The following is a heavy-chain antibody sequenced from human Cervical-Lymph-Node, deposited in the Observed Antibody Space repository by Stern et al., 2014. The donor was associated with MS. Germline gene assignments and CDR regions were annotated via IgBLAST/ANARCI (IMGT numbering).Heavy chain of an antibody. CDR1: VFSLSVVAMG. CDR3: ARIRTRSPCHRYLDY. D-gene: IGHD1-1*01. CDR2: IFLNEER. V-gene: IGHV2-26*01. Sequence: VNLREYVPKLVKPAYTVTLTCTVSVFSLSVVAMGVIWVRQPPVQALVWLAIIFLNEERSYNKSVWRMLSISQDSSTTLVVVSLTNVDLVDTGTYYCARIRTRSPCHRYLDYWGQGTLVTVSS. J-gene: IGHJ4*02.